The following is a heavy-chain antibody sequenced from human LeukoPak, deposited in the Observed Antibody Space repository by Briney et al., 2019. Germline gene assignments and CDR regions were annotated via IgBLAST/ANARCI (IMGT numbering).Heavy chain of an antibody. J-gene: IGHJ3*02. Sequence: GGSLRLSCAASGFTFSSYAMSWVRQAPGKGLEWVAFIRYDGSNKYYADSVKGRFTISRDNSKNTLYLQMNSLRAEDTAVYYCAKDLSVVTPRDKNAFDIWGQGTMVTVSS. CDR1: GFTFSSYA. CDR2: IRYDGSNK. CDR3: AKDLSVVTPRDKNAFDI. D-gene: IGHD4-23*01. V-gene: IGHV3-30*02.